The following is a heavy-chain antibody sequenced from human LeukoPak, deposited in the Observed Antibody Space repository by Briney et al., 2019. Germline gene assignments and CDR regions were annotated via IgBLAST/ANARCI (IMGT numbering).Heavy chain of an antibody. V-gene: IGHV3-9*01. CDR3: AKAALSTRILVGRYCYFDL. J-gene: IGHJ2*01. Sequence: GGSLRLSCAASGFTFSSYAMSWVRQAPGKGLEWVSGISWNSGDIAYADSVKGRFTISRDNAKNSLYLQMNSLRAEDTALYYCAKAALSTRILVGRYCYFDLWGRGTLVTVSS. D-gene: IGHD3-22*01. CDR2: ISWNSGDI. CDR1: GFTFSSYA.